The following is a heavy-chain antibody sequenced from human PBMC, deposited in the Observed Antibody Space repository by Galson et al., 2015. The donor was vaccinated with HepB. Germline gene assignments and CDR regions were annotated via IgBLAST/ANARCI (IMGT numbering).Heavy chain of an antibody. V-gene: IGHV1-69*04. CDR1: GGTFSSYA. Sequence: SVKVSCKASGGTFSSYAISWVRQAPGQGLEWMGRIIPILGIANYALKFQGRVTITADKSTSTAYMELSSLRSEDTAVYYCARGGGYYDSSGNPEAFDIWGQGTMVTVSS. D-gene: IGHD3-22*01. CDR3: ARGGGYYDSSGNPEAFDI. J-gene: IGHJ3*02. CDR2: IIPILGIA.